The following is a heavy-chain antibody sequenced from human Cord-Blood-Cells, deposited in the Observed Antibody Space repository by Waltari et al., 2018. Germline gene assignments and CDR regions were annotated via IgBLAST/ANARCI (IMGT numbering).Heavy chain of an antibody. CDR1: GFSLSTSGMR. CDR3: ARSYQGFGFDY. J-gene: IGHJ4*02. V-gene: IGHV2-70*04. Sequence: VVSTQTLTLTCTFSGFSLSTSGMRVSWIRQPPGKALEWLARIDWDDDKFYSTSLKTRLTISKDTSKNQVVLTMTNMDPVDTATYYCARSYQGFGFDYWGQGTLVTVSS. CDR2: IDWDDDK. D-gene: IGHD3-16*01.